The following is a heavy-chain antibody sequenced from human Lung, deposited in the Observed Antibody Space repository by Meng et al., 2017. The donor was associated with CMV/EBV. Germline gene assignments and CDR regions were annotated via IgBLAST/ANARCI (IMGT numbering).Heavy chain of an antibody. Sequence: GGSXRLXCAASGFTFSSHLMNWVRQAPGKGLEWLAIISGGSDTIHYADSVKGRFTISRDNGKDSLYLQMNSLRAEDTAVYYCARDWSRDVLTGSFDYSGQGXLVTVSS. CDR1: GFTFSSHL. J-gene: IGHJ4*02. V-gene: IGHV3-48*04. CDR3: ARDWSRDVLTGSFDY. CDR2: ISGGSDTI. D-gene: IGHD3-9*01.